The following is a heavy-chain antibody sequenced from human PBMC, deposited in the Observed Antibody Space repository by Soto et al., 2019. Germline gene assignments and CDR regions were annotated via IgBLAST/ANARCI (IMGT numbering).Heavy chain of an antibody. CDR1: GFIFSDYE. J-gene: IGHJ3*01. CDR2: ISDGGTTI. Sequence: EAELVESGGGLVQPGRPLTLSCAASGFIFSDYEVDWVRQAPGRGPEWISYISDGGTTIYYAASVKGRFTISRDDAKKSLYLHMNNLRVDDTAIYFCVKEYCTGGTCFDAFDLWGQGTVVTVSS. CDR3: VKEYCTGGTCFDAFDL. D-gene: IGHD2-8*02. V-gene: IGHV3-48*03.